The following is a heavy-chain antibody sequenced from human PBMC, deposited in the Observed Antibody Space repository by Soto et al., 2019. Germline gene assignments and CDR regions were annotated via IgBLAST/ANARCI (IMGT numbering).Heavy chain of an antibody. D-gene: IGHD6-13*01. Sequence: QVQLVQSGAEVKKPGASVKVSCKASGCTFTSYAMHWVRQAPGQRLEWMGWINAGNGNTKYSQKFQGRVTITRATSASTAYMELCSLRSEDTAGYCYARSVQGEQQLVPHDEDLGGSNYYYYGMDVWGRGCTVSVSS. CDR3: ARSVQGEQQLVPHDEDLGGSNYYYYGMDV. CDR2: INAGNGNT. J-gene: IGHJ6*02. CDR1: GCTFTSYA. V-gene: IGHV1-3*01.